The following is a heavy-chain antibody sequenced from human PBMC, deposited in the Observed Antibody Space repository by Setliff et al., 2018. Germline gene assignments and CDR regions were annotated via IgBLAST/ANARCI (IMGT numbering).Heavy chain of an antibody. Sequence: PSETLSLTCTVSSGSISSGSYYWSWIRQPAGKGLEWIGRIYTSGSTNYNPSLESRVTISVDTSKNQFSLKLSSVTAADTATYYCARAGPTVTFFRVLVISWWDPWGQGSLVTVSS. CDR1: SGSISSGSYY. J-gene: IGHJ5*02. V-gene: IGHV4-61*02. D-gene: IGHD3-3*01. CDR2: IYTSGST. CDR3: ARAGPTVTFFRVLVISWWDP.